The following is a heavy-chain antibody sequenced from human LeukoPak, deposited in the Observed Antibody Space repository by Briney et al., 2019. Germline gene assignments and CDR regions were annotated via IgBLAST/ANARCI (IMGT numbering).Heavy chain of an antibody. CDR1: GFTFSSYS. V-gene: IGHV3-21*06. CDR2: ISSSSIYK. D-gene: IGHD3-10*01. Sequence: GGSLRLSCAASGFTFSSYSMNWVRQAPGKGLEWVSSISSSSIYKYHADSVKGRFTISRDNAKNSLYLQMNSLRAEDTAVYYCAKESVWFGESNPFDYWGQGTLVTVSS. J-gene: IGHJ4*02. CDR3: AKESVWFGESNPFDY.